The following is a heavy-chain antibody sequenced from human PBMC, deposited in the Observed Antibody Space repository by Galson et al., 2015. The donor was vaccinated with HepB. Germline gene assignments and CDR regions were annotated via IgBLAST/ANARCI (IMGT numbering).Heavy chain of an antibody. CDR1: GYTFTSYD. J-gene: IGHJ6*02. CDR3: AISAYSSSWYSPYYYYYGMDV. D-gene: IGHD6-13*01. V-gene: IGHV1-8*01. Sequence: SVKVSCKASGYTFTSYDINWVRQATGQGLEWMGWMNPNSGNTGYAQKFQGRVTMTRNTSMSTAYMELSSLRSEDTAVYYCAISAYSSSWYSPYYYYYGMDVWGQGTTVTVSS. CDR2: MNPNSGNT.